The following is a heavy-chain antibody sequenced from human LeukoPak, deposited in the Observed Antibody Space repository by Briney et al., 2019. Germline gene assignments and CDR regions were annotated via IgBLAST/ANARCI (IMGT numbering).Heavy chain of an antibody. CDR1: GYSISSGYY. D-gene: IGHD6-13*01. Sequence: SETLSLTCAVSGYSISSGYYWGWIRQPPGKGLEWSGYLYYSGSTNYNPSLKSRVTISVDTSKNQFSLKLSSVTAADTAVYYCARGVAAAGTMGLFDYWGQGTLVTVSS. CDR2: LYYSGST. CDR3: ARGVAAAGTMGLFDY. J-gene: IGHJ4*02. V-gene: IGHV4-61*01.